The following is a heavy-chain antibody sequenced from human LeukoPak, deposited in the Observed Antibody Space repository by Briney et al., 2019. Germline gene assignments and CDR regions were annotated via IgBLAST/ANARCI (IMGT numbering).Heavy chain of an antibody. V-gene: IGHV1-69*05. Sequence: GASVKVSCKASGGTFSSYAISWVRQAPGQGLEWMGGIIPIFGTANYAQKFQGRVTMTRDTSISTAYMELSRLRSDDTAVYYCARGASLYYYYYYMDVWGKGTTVTISS. CDR3: ARGASLYYYYYYMDV. CDR2: IIPIFGTA. CDR1: GGTFSSYA. J-gene: IGHJ6*03.